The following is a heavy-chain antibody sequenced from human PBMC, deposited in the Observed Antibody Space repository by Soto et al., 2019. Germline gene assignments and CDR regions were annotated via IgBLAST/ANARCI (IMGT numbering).Heavy chain of an antibody. CDR2: ISSSGSTI. V-gene: IGHV3-11*01. CDR1: GFTFSDYY. J-gene: IGHJ4*02. Sequence: PGGSLRRSCAASGFTFSDYYMSWIRQAPGKGLEWVSYISSSGSTIYYADSVKGRFTISRDNAKNSLYLQMNSLRAEDTAVYYYAITVTTFFRFDYWGQGTLVTVSS. CDR3: AITVTTFFRFDY. D-gene: IGHD4-17*01.